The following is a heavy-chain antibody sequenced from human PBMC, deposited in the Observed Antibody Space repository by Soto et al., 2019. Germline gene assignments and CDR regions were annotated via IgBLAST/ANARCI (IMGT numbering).Heavy chain of an antibody. CDR3: AREIEMDKIL. J-gene: IGHJ4*02. CDR1: GYTFTNYY. Sequence: ASVKVSCKASGYTFTNYYMHWVRQAPGQGLEWMGITNPSGGSTTYAQKFQGRVTITRDTSTRTVYMELSSLRSDDTAFYYCAREIEMDKILWGQGTPVTVSS. V-gene: IGHV1-46*01. D-gene: IGHD2-2*03. CDR2: TNPSGGST.